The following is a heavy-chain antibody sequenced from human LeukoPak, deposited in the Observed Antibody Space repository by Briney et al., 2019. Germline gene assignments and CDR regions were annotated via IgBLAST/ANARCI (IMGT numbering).Heavy chain of an antibody. D-gene: IGHD3-22*01. Sequence: GASVKVSCKVSGCTLTELSMHWVRQAPGKGLEWMGGFDPEDGETIYAQKFQGRVTMTEDTSTDTAYMELSSLRSEDTAVYYCARAGTYYYDSSGYYPWNFDYWGQGTLVTVSS. CDR2: FDPEDGET. V-gene: IGHV1-24*01. J-gene: IGHJ4*02. CDR1: GCTLTELS. CDR3: ARAGTYYYDSSGYYPWNFDY.